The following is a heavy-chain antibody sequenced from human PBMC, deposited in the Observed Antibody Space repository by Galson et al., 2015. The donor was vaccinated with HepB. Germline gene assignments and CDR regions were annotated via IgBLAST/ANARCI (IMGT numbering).Heavy chain of an antibody. J-gene: IGHJ3*02. V-gene: IGHV3-11*06. Sequence: SLRLSCAASGFTFSDYYMSWIRQAPGKGLEWVSYISSSSSYTNYADSVKGRFTISRDNAKNSLYLQMNSLRAEDTAVYYCASNHDYGDYVGAFDIWGQGTMVTVSS. CDR3: ASNHDYGDYVGAFDI. CDR1: GFTFSDYY. D-gene: IGHD4-17*01. CDR2: ISSSSSYT.